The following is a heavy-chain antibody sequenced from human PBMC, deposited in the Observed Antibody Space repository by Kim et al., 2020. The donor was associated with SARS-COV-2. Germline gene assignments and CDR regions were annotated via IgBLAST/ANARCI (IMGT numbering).Heavy chain of an antibody. Sequence: NPSLKGRVTISVDTSKNQFSLKLSSVTAAETAVYYCAREGQSEYSPIDYWGQGTLVTVSS. CDR3: AREGQSEYSPIDY. V-gene: IGHV4-59*01. D-gene: IGHD2-15*01. J-gene: IGHJ4*02.